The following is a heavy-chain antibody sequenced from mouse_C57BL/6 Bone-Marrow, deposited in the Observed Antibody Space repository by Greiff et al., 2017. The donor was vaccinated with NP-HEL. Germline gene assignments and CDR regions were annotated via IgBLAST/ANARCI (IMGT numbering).Heavy chain of an antibody. CDR1: GYAFSSSW. CDR2: IYPGDGDT. CDR3: ARGENTTVVGYFDV. D-gene: IGHD1-1*01. J-gene: IGHJ1*03. Sequence: QVQLQQSGPELVKPGASVKISCKASGYAFSSSWMNWVKQRPGKGLEWIGRIYPGDGDTNYNGKFKGKATLTADKSSSTAYMQLSSLTYEDAAVYFCARGENTTVVGYFDVWGTGTTVTVSS. V-gene: IGHV1-82*01.